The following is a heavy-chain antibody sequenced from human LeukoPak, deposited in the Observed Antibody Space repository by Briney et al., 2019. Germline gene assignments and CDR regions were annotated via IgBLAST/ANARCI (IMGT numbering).Heavy chain of an antibody. V-gene: IGHV3-48*04. J-gene: IGHJ6*03. CDR1: GFTFSSYS. D-gene: IGHD3-3*01. CDR2: ISSSSSTI. Sequence: PGGSLRLSCAASGFTFSSYSMNWVRQAPGKGLEWVSYISSSSSTIYYADSVKGRFTISRDNAKNSLYLQMNSLRAEDTAVYYCSSTYYDFIMDVWGKGTTVTFSS. CDR3: SSTYYDFIMDV.